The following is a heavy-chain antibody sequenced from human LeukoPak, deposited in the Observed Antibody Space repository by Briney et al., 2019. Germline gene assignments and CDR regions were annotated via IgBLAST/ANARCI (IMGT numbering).Heavy chain of an antibody. V-gene: IGHV1-18*01. CDR3: ARVASSSWSHFDY. D-gene: IGHD6-6*01. Sequence: GWFSAYNLNTNYPQHLHARLTITTATSTSTAYMELRSLSSDDTAVYYCARVASSSWSHFDYWGHGTLVTVSS. J-gene: IGHJ4*01. CDR2: FSAYNLNT.